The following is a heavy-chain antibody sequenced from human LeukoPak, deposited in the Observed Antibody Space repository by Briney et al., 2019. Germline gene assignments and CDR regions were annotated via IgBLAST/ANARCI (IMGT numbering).Heavy chain of an antibody. CDR3: ARYNWNTWFDP. D-gene: IGHD1-1*01. J-gene: IGHJ5*02. CDR2: IRYSGHT. V-gene: IGHV4-59*12. Sequence: SETLSLTCTVSGGSISSYYWTWIRQSPGKGLEWIAYIRYSGHTNYNPSLDTRVTISLDASKNQLSLRLYSATAADTAMYYCARYNWNTWFDPWGQGALVTVSS. CDR1: GGSISSYY.